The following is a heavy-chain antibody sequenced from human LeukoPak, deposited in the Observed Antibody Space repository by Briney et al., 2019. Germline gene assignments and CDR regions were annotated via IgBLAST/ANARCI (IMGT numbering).Heavy chain of an antibody. V-gene: IGHV4-59*11. J-gene: IGHJ4*02. D-gene: IGHD6-13*01. CDR1: NDSISPLY. Sequence: SETLPLTCTVSNDSISPLYWGWIRQPPGKGLEFIGYIFYSGTTNFNPSLKSRVTLSVDTSKNQFSLRLNSVTAADTAVYYCARGGSAAKYYFDSWGQGTPVTVSS. CDR3: ARGGSAAKYYFDS. CDR2: IFYSGTT.